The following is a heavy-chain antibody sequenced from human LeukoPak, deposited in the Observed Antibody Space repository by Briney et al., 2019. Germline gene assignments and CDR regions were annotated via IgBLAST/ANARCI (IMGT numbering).Heavy chain of an antibody. CDR2: IYYSGST. CDR3: ARSGPIDH. V-gene: IGHV4-39*07. J-gene: IGHJ4*02. CDR1: GDSISSSNYY. Sequence: SETLSLTCTVSGDSISSSNYYWAWIRQPPGKGLEWVATIYYSGSTYYNPSLKSRVTISVDTSKNQFSLRLSSVTAADTAVYYCARSGPIDHWGQGTLVTVSS.